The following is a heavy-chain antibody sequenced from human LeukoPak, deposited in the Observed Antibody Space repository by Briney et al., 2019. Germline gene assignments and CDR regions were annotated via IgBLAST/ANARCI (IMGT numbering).Heavy chain of an antibody. D-gene: IGHD6-19*01. CDR1: GFTFNNYA. J-gene: IGHJ4*02. CDR3: AKDWHSGWFDY. V-gene: IGHV3-23*01. CDR2: ISGSGGST. Sequence: GGSLRLSCAASGFTFNNYAMNWVRQAPGKGLEWVSGISGSGGSTYYADSVKGRFTISRDNSKNTLYLQMNSLRAEDTAVYYCAKDWHSGWFDYWGQGTLATVSS.